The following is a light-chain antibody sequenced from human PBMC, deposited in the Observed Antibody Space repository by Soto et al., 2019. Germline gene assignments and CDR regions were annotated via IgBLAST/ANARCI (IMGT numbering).Light chain of an antibody. J-gene: IGKJ4*01. CDR1: QTISRF. CDR3: QQTYVSPPT. CDR2: SAS. V-gene: IGKV1-39*01. Sequence: DIQMTQSPSSLSASVGDKVTITCRASQTISRFVNWYQHKPGKGPNLLIHSASSLQSGVPSRFSGSGSGTDFTLTISSLQPEDFETYYCQQTYVSPPTFGGGTTVEIK.